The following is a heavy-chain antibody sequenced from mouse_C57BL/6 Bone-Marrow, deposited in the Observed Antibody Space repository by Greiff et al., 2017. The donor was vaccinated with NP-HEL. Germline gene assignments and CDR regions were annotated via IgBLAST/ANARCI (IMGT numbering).Heavy chain of an antibody. D-gene: IGHD2-3*01. CDR2: INPYNGGT. CDR3: ASQGGYYSAY. V-gene: IGHV1-19*01. Sequence: VQLQQSGPVLVKPGASVKMSCKASGYTFTDYYMNWVKQSHGKSLEWIGVINPYNGGTSYNQKFKGKATLTVDKSSSTAYMELNSLTSEDSAVDYCASQGGYYSAYWGQGTLVTVSA. CDR1: GYTFTDYY. J-gene: IGHJ3*01.